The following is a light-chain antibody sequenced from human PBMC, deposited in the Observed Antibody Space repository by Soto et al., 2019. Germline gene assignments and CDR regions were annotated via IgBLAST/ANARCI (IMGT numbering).Light chain of an antibody. CDR2: EGS. CDR1: STNVGSSSL. CDR3: CSYAGSDTYVL. V-gene: IGLV2-23*01. J-gene: IGLJ2*01. Sequence: QSVLTQPASVSGSPGQSITISCTGTSTNVGSSSLVSWYQQHPGKAPKLMIYEGSKRPSGVSNRFSGSKSGNTASLTISGLQAEDEADYYCCSYAGSDTYVLFGGGTKVTVL.